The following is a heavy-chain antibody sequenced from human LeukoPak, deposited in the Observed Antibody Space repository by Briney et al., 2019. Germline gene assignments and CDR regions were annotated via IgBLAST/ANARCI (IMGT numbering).Heavy chain of an antibody. Sequence: SETLSLTCAVYGGSFSGYYWSWVRQPPGKGLEWIGEINHSGSTNYNPSLKSRVTISVDTSKNQFSLKLSSVTAADTAVYYCARVGRLYCSGGSCYSRSFDYWGQGTLVTVSS. D-gene: IGHD2-15*01. CDR1: GGSFSGYY. CDR2: INHSGST. CDR3: ARVGRLYCSGGSCYSRSFDY. V-gene: IGHV4-34*01. J-gene: IGHJ4*02.